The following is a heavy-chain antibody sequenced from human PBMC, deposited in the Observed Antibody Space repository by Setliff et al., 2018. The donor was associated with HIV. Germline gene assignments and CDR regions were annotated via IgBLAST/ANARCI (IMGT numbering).Heavy chain of an antibody. CDR2: IYGTVST. V-gene: IGHV4-4*07. CDR1: GGSISGSY. CDR3: ARDLGSGHFDY. Sequence: SETLSLTCTVSGGSISGSYWNWFRRPAGQGLEWIGRIYGTVSTFYNPSFKSRATFAVDTARSQFSLNLRTVTAADTAVYYCARDLGSGHFDYWGQGTQVTVSS. J-gene: IGHJ4*02.